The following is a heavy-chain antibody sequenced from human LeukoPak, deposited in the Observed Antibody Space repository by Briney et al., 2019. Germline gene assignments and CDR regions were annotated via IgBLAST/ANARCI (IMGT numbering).Heavy chain of an antibody. J-gene: IGHJ4*02. D-gene: IGHD3-22*01. CDR2: ISGSGGST. V-gene: IGHV3-23*01. CDR1: GFTFSSYA. Sequence: GGSLRLSCAASGFTFSSYAMSWVRQALGKGLEWVSAISGSGGSTYYADSVKGRFTISRDNSKNTLYLQMNSLRAEDTAVYYCAKDIVPAFGYYDSSGYYSIRSFDYWGQGTLVTVSS. CDR3: AKDIVPAFGYYDSSGYYSIRSFDY.